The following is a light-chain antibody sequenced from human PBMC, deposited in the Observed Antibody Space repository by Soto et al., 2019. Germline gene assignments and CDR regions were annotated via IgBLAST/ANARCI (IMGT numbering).Light chain of an antibody. CDR1: SSDVGGYNY. J-gene: IGLJ1*01. Sequence: QSVLTQPASVSGSPGQSITISCTGTSSDVGGYNYVSWYQQHPGKAPKLMIYEVSNRPSGVSNRFSGSKSGNTASLTISGLQAEDEADYYCSSYTSSFYVSGTGTKVTVL. CDR3: SSYTSSFYV. V-gene: IGLV2-14*01. CDR2: EVS.